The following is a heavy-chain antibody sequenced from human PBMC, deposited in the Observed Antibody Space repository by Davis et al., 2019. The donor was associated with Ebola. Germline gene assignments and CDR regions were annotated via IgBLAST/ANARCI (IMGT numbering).Heavy chain of an antibody. V-gene: IGHV3-9*01. D-gene: IGHD1-26*01. CDR2: FMWDGSKI. J-gene: IGHJ4*02. Sequence: SLKISCSASGFTFHEHAMHWVRQVPGQGLEWVSGFMWDGSKIGYADPVKGRFSISRDNSRNTVSLEMNNLRHDDTAVYYCASGGWDLAGTSLDHWGQGTLVTVSS. CDR3: ASGGWDLAGTSLDH. CDR1: GFTFHEHA.